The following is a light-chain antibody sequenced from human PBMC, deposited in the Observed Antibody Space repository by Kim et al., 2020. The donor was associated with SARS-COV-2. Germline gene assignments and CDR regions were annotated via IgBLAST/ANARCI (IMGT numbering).Light chain of an antibody. CDR3: QAWDSTSAI. CDR1: RLGDKY. CDR2: LGD. Sequence: SYELTQPPSVCVSPGQTVRISCFGARLGDKYAFWYQLKSGQSPVLVIHLGDKRPSGIPARFSGSLSGNTATLTISGTQPMYEADYYFQAWDSTSAIFGGG. V-gene: IGLV3-1*01. J-gene: IGLJ2*01.